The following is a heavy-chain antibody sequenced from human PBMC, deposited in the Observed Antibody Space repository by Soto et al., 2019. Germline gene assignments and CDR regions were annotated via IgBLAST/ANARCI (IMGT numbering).Heavy chain of an antibody. J-gene: IGHJ4*02. CDR3: AAEVDY. V-gene: IGHV3-21*01. CDR2: ISSSSSYI. CDR1: EFTFSGYT. Sequence: EVQLVESGGGLVKPGGSLRLSCAASEFTFSGYTMNWVRQAPGKGLEWVSSISSSSSYIYYADSVKGRFTVSRDNAKTLLFLHMNRLRAEDTAVYYCAAEVDYWGEGILVTVSS.